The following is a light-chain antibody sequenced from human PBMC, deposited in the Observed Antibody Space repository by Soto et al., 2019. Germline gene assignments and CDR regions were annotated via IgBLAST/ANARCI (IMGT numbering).Light chain of an antibody. CDR3: QQRSNRPLT. CDR2: DAS. V-gene: IGKV3-11*01. J-gene: IGKJ4*01. CDR1: QSVSSY. Sequence: EIVLTQSPATLSLSPGERATLSCRASQSVSSYLAWYQQKPGQAPRLLIYDASNRATGIPARFSGSGSGTDFTLTISSLEPVDFAVYYCQQRSNRPLTFGGGTKVEIK.